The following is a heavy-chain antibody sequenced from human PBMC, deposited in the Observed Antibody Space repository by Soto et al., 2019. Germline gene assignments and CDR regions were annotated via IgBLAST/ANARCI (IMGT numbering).Heavy chain of an antibody. CDR1: GGSFSGYY. CDR2: INHSGST. J-gene: IGHJ4*01. CDR3: ARVTRHTIARVFIAKSQALDY. V-gene: IGHV4-34*01. D-gene: IGHD3-10*01. Sequence: SETLSLTCAVYGGSFSGYYWSWIRQPPGKGLEWIGEINHSGSTNYNPSLKSRVTISVDTSKNQFSLKLSSLTAADTAVYYCARVTRHTIARVFIAKSQALDYLGHGTLFTVSS.